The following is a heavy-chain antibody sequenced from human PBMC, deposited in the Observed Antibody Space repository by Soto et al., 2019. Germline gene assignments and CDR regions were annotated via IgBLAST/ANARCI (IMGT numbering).Heavy chain of an antibody. CDR2: IIPIFGTA. Sequence: QVQLVQSGAEVKKPGSSVKVSCKASGDTFSSYAISWLRQAPGQGLEWMGGIIPIFGTANYAQKLQGRGTITADESTSTAYMDLSSMRSEDTAVYYCARGVVPAANEEYYFDYWGQGTLVTVSS. D-gene: IGHD2-2*01. J-gene: IGHJ4*02. V-gene: IGHV1-69*01. CDR1: GDTFSSYA. CDR3: ARGVVPAANEEYYFDY.